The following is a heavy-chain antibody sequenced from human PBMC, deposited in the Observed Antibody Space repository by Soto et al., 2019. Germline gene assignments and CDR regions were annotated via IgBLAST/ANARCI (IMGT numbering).Heavy chain of an antibody. CDR1: GESKTGDV. D-gene: IGHD4-4*01. Sequence: CEDPGESKTGDVSSCRLKATRKRIEWMGWMNPNSGNTGYAQKFQGRVTMTRNTSISTAYMELNSLRSEDTAVYYCARGRGRYSNYRRYWFDPWGQGTLGTVSS. V-gene: IGHV1-8*01. CDR2: MNPNSGNT. CDR3: ARGRGRYSNYRRYWFDP. J-gene: IGHJ5*02.